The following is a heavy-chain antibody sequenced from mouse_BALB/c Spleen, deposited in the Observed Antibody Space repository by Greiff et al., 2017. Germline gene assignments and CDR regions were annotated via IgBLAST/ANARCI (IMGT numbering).Heavy chain of an antibody. CDR1: GYTFTSYW. D-gene: IGHD1-1*01. J-gene: IGHJ2*01. CDR2: INPSNGRT. CDR3: ARGITTEALDY. Sequence: QVQLQQPGAELVRPGASVKLSCKASGYTFTSYWMHWVKQRPGQGLEWIGEINPSNGRTNYNEKFKSKATLTVDKSSSTSYMQLSSLTSEDSAVYYCARGITTEALDYWGQGTTLTVSS. V-gene: IGHV1S81*02.